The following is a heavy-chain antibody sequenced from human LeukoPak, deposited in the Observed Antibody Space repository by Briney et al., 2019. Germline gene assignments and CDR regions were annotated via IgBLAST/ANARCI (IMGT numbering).Heavy chain of an antibody. J-gene: IGHJ6*03. CDR3: ARRFTRFLEWLVAPRNYYYMDV. V-gene: IGHV4-34*01. CDR1: GGSFSGYY. Sequence: SETLSLTCAVYGGSFSGYYWSWIRQPPGKGLEWIGEINHSGSTNYNPSLKSRVTISVDTSKNQFSLKLSSVTAADTAVYYCARRFTRFLEWLVAPRNYYYMDVWGKGTTVTVSS. D-gene: IGHD3-3*01. CDR2: INHSGST.